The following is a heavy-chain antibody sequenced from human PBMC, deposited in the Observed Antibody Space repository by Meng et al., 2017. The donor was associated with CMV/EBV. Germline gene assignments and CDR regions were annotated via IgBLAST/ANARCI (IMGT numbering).Heavy chain of an antibody. J-gene: IGHJ4*02. Sequence: FALGTRVVVVGCMRQPPGKAVGLLALNYWSDDERYSPALKGRLTIAKDTSKNQVVLTMTNMDPVDTATYYCAHSQDSGTFPVVYFDYWGQGTLVTVSS. CDR2: NYWSDDE. D-gene: IGHD1-26*01. CDR1: FALGTRVVV. V-gene: IGHV2-5*01. CDR3: AHSQDSGTFPVVYFDY.